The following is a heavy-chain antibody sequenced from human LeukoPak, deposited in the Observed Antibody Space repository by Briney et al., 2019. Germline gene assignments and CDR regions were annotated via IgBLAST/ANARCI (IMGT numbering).Heavy chain of an antibody. J-gene: IGHJ4*02. D-gene: IGHD3-10*01. CDR2: IYYSGST. CDR3: ARDRYYDSGSYYN. Sequence: PSETLSLTCTVSGGSINSYYWNGIRDPPGEGLEWIGYIYYSGSTNHNPSLESRVSISANTSKNQFTLKLSSVTAADTAVYYCARDRYYDSGSYYNWGQGTLVTVSS. CDR1: GGSINSYY. V-gene: IGHV4-59*01.